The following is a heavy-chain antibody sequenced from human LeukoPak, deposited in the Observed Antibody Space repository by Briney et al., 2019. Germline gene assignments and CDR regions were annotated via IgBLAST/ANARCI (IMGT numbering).Heavy chain of an antibody. D-gene: IGHD3-3*01. CDR2: IWYDGSNK. Sequence: GGSLRLSRAASGFTFSSYGMHWVRQAPGKGLEWVAVIWYDGSNKYYADSVKGRFTISRDNSKNTLYLQMNSLRAEDTAVYYCARDLYDFWSNPYYFDYWGQGTLVTVSS. V-gene: IGHV3-33*01. J-gene: IGHJ4*02. CDR3: ARDLYDFWSNPYYFDY. CDR1: GFTFSSYG.